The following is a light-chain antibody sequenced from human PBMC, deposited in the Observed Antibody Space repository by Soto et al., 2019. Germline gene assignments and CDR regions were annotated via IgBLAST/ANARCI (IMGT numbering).Light chain of an antibody. CDR3: QQYGSSTWT. Sequence: EFVLTQSPGTLSLSPVERATLSCRASQTVRNNYLAWYQQKPGQAPRLLIYDASSRATGIPDRFSGSGSGTDFTLTISRLGPEDFAVYYCQQYGSSTWTFGQGTKVDIK. V-gene: IGKV3-20*01. CDR1: QTVRNNY. J-gene: IGKJ1*01. CDR2: DAS.